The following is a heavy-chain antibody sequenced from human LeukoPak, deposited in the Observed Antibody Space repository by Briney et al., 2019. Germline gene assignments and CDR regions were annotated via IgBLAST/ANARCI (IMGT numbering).Heavy chain of an antibody. CDR2: INPNSGGT. Sequence: GASVKVSCKASGYTFTGYYMHWVRQAPGQGLEWMGWINPNSGGTNYAQKFQGRVTMTRDTSISTAYMELSSLRSEDTAVYYCARGRGLSMVRGVISAYWGQGILVTVSS. J-gene: IGHJ4*02. D-gene: IGHD3-10*01. CDR1: GYTFTGYY. V-gene: IGHV1-2*02. CDR3: ARGRGLSMVRGVISAY.